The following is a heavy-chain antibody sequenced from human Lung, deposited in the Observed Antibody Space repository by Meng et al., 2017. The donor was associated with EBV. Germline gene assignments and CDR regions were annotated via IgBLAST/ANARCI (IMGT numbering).Heavy chain of an antibody. J-gene: IGHJ4*02. D-gene: IGHD3-3*01. V-gene: IGHV3-30*04. Sequence: QAELEGGGGGVVEPVWALGFSWADSGFTFSGYSMYWVRQAPGKGLEWVAVISYDGSNTYYADSVKGRFTISRDKSKNTVYLLMNSLRLEDTAVYYCASGGDHGIFGFDYWGQGTLVTVSS. CDR1: GFTFSGYS. CDR3: ASGGDHGIFGFDY. CDR2: ISYDGSNT.